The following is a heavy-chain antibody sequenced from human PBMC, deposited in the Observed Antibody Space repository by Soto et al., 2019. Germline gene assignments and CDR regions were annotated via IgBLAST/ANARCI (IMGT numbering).Heavy chain of an antibody. CDR3: ALTMVRGVIGIDY. Sequence: VKVSCKGSGGTFSSYAISWVRQGPGQGLEWMGGIIPIFGTANYAQKFQGRVTITADKSTSTAYMELSSLRSEDTAVYYCALTMVRGVIGIDYWGQGTLVTVSS. CDR1: GGTFSSYA. V-gene: IGHV1-69*13. D-gene: IGHD3-10*01. J-gene: IGHJ4*02. CDR2: IIPIFGTA.